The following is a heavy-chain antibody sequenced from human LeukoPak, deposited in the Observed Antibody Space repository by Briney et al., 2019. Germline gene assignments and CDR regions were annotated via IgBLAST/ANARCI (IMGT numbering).Heavy chain of an antibody. J-gene: IGHJ5*02. CDR1: GDSISGFY. D-gene: IGHD3-9*01. CDR2: IYSSGST. Sequence: PSETLSLTCTVSGDSISGFYWSWIRQPPGEGLEWIGDIYSSGSTNYNPSLRSRVTISIDTSKNQFSLKLNSVTAADTAVYYCARAPTTGWFDPWGQGTLVTVSS. V-gene: IGHV4-59*01. CDR3: ARAPTTGWFDP.